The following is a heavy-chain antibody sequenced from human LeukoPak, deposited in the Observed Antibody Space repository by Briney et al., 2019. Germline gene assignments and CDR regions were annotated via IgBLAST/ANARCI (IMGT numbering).Heavy chain of an antibody. J-gene: IGHJ3*02. D-gene: IGHD2-2*02. Sequence: PGGSLRLSCAASGFTFSSYSMNWVRQAPGKGLEWVSSISSSSSYIYYADSVKGRFTISRDNSKNTLYLQMNSLRAEDTAVYYCASHCSSTSCYTEDAFDIWGQGTMVTVSS. CDR3: ASHCSSTSCYTEDAFDI. CDR1: GFTFSSYS. CDR2: ISSSSSYI. V-gene: IGHV3-21*04.